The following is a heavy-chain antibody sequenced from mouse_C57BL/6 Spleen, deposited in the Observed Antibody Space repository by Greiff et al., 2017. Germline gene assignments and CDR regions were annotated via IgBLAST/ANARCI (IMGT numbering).Heavy chain of an antibody. Sequence: QVQLQQPGAELVMPGASVKLSCKASGYTFTSYWMHWVKQRPGQGLEWIGEIDPSDSYTNYNQKFKGKSTLTVDKSSSTAYMRLTSLASEGSAVYYCASYYGDGPHYAMDYWGQGTSVTVSS. CDR2: IDPSDSYT. D-gene: IGHD1-1*01. V-gene: IGHV1-69*01. J-gene: IGHJ4*01. CDR3: ASYYGDGPHYAMDY. CDR1: GYTFTSYW.